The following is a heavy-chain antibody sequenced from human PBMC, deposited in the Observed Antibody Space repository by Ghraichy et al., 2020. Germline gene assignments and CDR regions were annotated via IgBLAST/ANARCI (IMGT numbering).Heavy chain of an antibody. D-gene: IGHD2-15*01. Sequence: GGSLRLSCAASGSRFSAYGMHWVRQAPGKGLEWVALILNDGSNKYYADSVKGRFTISRDNSKNTLYLQMNSLRAEDTAVYFCATDIGDCSGGGNPCYSGPGLEYWGQGTLVTVSS. CDR2: ILNDGSNK. J-gene: IGHJ4*02. CDR1: GSRFSAYG. CDR3: ATDIGDCSGGGNPCYSGPGLEY. V-gene: IGHV3-30*02.